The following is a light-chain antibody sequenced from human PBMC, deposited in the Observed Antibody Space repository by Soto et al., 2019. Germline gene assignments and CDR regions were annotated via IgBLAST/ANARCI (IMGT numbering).Light chain of an antibody. CDR1: ESLLHSDGNTY. CDR2: KIS. Sequence: DIVLTQTPLSSPVTLGQPASISCRSSESLLHSDGNTYLSWFHQRPGQPPRLLIYKISNRFSGVPARFIGSGAGTHFTLAISRVEADDVGVYYCMQATQWPPYTVGQGTKLEIK. J-gene: IGKJ2*01. V-gene: IGKV2-24*01. CDR3: MQATQWPPYT.